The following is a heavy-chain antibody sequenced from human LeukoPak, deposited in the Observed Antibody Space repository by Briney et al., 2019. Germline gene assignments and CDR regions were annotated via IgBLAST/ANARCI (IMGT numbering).Heavy chain of an antibody. V-gene: IGHV4-4*07. CDR1: GGSIGSYY. D-gene: IGHD5-12*01. J-gene: IGHJ4*02. Sequence: SETLSLTCTVSGGSIGSYYWSWIRQPAGKGLEWIGRIYTSGSTKYNPSLKSRVTMSVDTSKNQFSLKLSSVTAADTAVYYCARDGNSGYTFDYWGQGTLVTVSS. CDR2: IYTSGST. CDR3: ARDGNSGYTFDY.